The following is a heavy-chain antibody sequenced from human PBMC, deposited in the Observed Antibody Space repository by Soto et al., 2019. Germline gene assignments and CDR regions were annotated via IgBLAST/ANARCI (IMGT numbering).Heavy chain of an antibody. V-gene: IGHV1-69*13. Sequence: SVKVSCKASGGTFSSCAISWVRQAPGQGLEWMGGIIPIFGTANYAQKFQGRVTITADESTSTAYMELSSLRSEDTAVYYCARDGNYGSGSFRYYYYGMDVWGQGTTVTVSS. J-gene: IGHJ6*02. D-gene: IGHD3-10*01. CDR2: IIPIFGTA. CDR3: ARDGNYGSGSFRYYYYGMDV. CDR1: GGTFSSCA.